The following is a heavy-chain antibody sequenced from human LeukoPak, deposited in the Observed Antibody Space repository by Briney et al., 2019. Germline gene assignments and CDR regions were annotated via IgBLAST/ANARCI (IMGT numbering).Heavy chain of an antibody. CDR1: GYTFTIYG. CDR2: ISVYNGNK. D-gene: IGHD5/OR15-5a*01. V-gene: IGHV1-18*01. Sequence: ASVNVSCTASGYTFTIYGISWVRQAPGPGLEGMGGISVYNGNKKYTQKLQGRVTITTHTTTSRAHAELKSLRSDDTAGYYCARNHIVSRGLDYWGQGTLVTVYS. CDR3: ARNHIVSRGLDY. J-gene: IGHJ4*02.